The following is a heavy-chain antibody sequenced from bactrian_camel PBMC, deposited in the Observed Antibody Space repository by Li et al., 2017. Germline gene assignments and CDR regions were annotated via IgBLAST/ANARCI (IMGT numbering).Heavy chain of an antibody. CDR2: IGSNGRT. V-gene: IGHV3S57*01. J-gene: IGHJ4*01. D-gene: IGHD1*01. CDR3: AADELNHGLAWRGYTY. CDR1: GYTTTSRTY. Sequence: HVQLVESGGGSVEAGGSLKLSCVASGYTTTSRTYMAWFRQAPGKEREGVAAIGSNGRTTYADSVKGRFIISKDNAKNTLGLQMNSLKAEDTGMYYCAADELNHGLAWRGYTYWSQGTQVTVS.